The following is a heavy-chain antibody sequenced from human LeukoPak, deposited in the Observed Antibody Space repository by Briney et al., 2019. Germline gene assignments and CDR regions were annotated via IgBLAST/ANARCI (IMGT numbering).Heavy chain of an antibody. CDR2: INPNSGGT. CDR1: GYTFTSYG. CDR3: ASSRIAAAGVDAFDI. D-gene: IGHD6-13*01. V-gene: IGHV1-2*02. J-gene: IGHJ3*02. Sequence: ASVKVSCKASGYTFTSYGISWVRQAPGQGLEWMGWINPNSGGTHYAQKFQGRVTMTRDTSISTASMELSSLTSDDMAVFYCASSRIAAAGVDAFDIWGQGTMVTVSS.